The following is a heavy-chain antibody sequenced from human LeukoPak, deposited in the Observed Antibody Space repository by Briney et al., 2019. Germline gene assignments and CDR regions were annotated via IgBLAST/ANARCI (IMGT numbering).Heavy chain of an antibody. D-gene: IGHD3-10*01. CDR2: IYSGGTT. Sequence: GGSLRLSCAASGFTVSSNYMSWVRQAPGKGLEWVSVIYSGGTTYYADSVKGRFTISRDNSKNTLYLQMNSLRAEDTAVYYCARGQYGSGSYYGYSFDYWGQGTLVTVSS. J-gene: IGHJ4*02. CDR3: ARGQYGSGSYYGYSFDY. CDR1: GFTVSSNY. V-gene: IGHV3-53*01.